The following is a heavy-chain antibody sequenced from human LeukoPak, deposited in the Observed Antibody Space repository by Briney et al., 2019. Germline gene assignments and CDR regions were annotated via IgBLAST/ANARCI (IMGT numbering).Heavy chain of an antibody. CDR1: GGSISSYY. CDR3: ARDSPGAGYSGYDSFFWFDP. J-gene: IGHJ5*02. D-gene: IGHD5-12*01. CDR2: IYTSGST. V-gene: IGHV4-4*07. Sequence: SETLSLTCTVSGGSISSYYWSWIRQPAGKGLEWIGRIYTSGSTNYNPSLKSRVTMSVDTSKNQFSLKLSSVTAADTAAYYCARDSPGAGYSGYDSFFWFDPWGQGTLVTVSS.